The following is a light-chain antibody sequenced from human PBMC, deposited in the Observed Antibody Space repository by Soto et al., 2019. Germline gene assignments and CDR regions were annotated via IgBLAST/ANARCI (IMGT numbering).Light chain of an antibody. J-gene: IGLJ7*01. V-gene: IGLV2-23*01. CDR3: CSYATGDSAV. CDR1: SSDVGSYNL. Sequence: QSALTQPASVSGSPVQSITISCTGTSSDVGSYNLVSWYQQHPGRAPKLMIFEGNKRPSGIPTRFSGSKSGNTASLTISGLQAEDEADYYCCSYATGDSAVFGGGTQLTVL. CDR2: EGN.